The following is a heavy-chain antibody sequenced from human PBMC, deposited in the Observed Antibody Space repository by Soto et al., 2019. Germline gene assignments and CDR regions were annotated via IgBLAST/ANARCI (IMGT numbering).Heavy chain of an antibody. CDR3: ARSQGSSTSLEIYYYYYYGMEV. D-gene: IGHD2-2*01. CDR2: VIPISGTA. J-gene: IGHJ6*02. CDR1: GGTFSSYA. Sequence: QVQLVQSGAEGKKPGSSVKVSCKASGGTFSSYAISWVRQAPGQGLEWMGGVIPISGTANYAQKFQGRVTIAADESTSTAYMELSSLRSEDTAVYYCARSQGSSTSLEIYYYYYYGMEVWGQGTTVTVSS. V-gene: IGHV1-69*01.